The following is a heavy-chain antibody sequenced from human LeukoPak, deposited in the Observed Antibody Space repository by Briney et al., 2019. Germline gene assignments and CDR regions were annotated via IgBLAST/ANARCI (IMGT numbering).Heavy chain of an antibody. CDR1: GGSISSSSYY. Sequence: SETLSLTCTVSGGSISSSSYYWSWVRQPPGKGLEWIGFVYYTGSTNYSPSLKSRVTISVDTSKNQFSLKRRSVTAADTAVYYCARISSSNWYNERGAFDVWGQGTMVTVSS. D-gene: IGHD6-13*01. CDR3: ARISSSNWYNERGAFDV. V-gene: IGHV4-61*01. J-gene: IGHJ3*01. CDR2: VYYTGST.